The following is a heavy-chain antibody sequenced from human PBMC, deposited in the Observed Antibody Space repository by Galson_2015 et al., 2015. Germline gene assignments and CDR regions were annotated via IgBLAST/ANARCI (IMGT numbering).Heavy chain of an antibody. CDR3: ARTSSSGLYTDY. J-gene: IGHJ4*02. CDR2: INGNNGNP. D-gene: IGHD6-19*01. V-gene: IGHV7-4-1*02. CDR1: GYILNGYS. Sequence: SVKVSCKASGYILNGYSLNWVRQAPGQGLEWMGWINGNNGNPTYAQGFTGRFVFSLDTSVSTAYLQITSLKPEDTAVYSCARTSSSGLYTDYWGQGTLVTVSS.